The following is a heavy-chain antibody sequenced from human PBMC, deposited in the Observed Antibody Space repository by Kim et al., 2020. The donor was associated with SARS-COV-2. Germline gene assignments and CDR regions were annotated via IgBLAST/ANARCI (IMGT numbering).Heavy chain of an antibody. D-gene: IGHD2-21*02. CDR1: GYSFTSYW. V-gene: IGHV5-51*01. CDR2: IYPGDSDT. J-gene: IGHJ4*02. CDR3: ARGSVTAPNPGDFDY. Sequence: GESLKISCKGSGYSFTSYWIGWVRQMPGKGLEWMGIIYPGDSDTRYSPSFQGQVTISADKSISTAYLQWSSLKASDTAMYYCARGSVTAPNPGDFDYWGQGTLVTVSS.